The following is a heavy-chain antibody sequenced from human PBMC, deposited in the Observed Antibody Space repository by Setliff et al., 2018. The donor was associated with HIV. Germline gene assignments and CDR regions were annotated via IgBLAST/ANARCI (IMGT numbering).Heavy chain of an antibody. CDR3: ASQYASSSPNYMDV. CDR2: ISHSGIT. J-gene: IGHJ6*03. CDR1: GGSLNGYY. Sequence: PSETLSLTCAVYGGSLNGYYWSWLRQSPGKGLEWLAEISHSGITHYNPSLKSRITLSVDTSKKPFSLRVSSVTAADTAVYYCASQYASSSPNYMDVWGQGTTVTVSS. V-gene: IGHV4-34*01. D-gene: IGHD6-6*01.